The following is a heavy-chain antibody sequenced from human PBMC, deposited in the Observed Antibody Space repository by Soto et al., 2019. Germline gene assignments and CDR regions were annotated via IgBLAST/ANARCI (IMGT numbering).Heavy chain of an antibody. CDR1: WFPFPNFA. V-gene: IGHV3-30*04. Sequence: PGGSLRPFFATPWFPFPNFAIQWLRQAPGEGLDWVAVTSYDERYKYYADSVKGRFTISRDNSKNTLYLQMNSLRAEDTAVYYCARGVGYCSGGTCYLDNWGQGT. CDR3: ARGVGYCSGGTCYLDN. J-gene: IGHJ4*02. CDR2: TSYDERYK. D-gene: IGHD2-15*01.